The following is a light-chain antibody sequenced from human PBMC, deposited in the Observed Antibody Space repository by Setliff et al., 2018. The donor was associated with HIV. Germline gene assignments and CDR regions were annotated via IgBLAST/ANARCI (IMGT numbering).Light chain of an antibody. Sequence: QSALAQPASVSGSLGQSITISCTGTSSDVGGYSYVSWYQQHPGKAPKLIIYEVRNRPSGVSNRFSASKSGNTASLTISGLQAEDEADYYCSSYAVSNTLPFGTGTKVTVL. CDR1: SSDVGGYSY. CDR3: SSYAVSNTLP. V-gene: IGLV2-14*03. J-gene: IGLJ1*01. CDR2: EVR.